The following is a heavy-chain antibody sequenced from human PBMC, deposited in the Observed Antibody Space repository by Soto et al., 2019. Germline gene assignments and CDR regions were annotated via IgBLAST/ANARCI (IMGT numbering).Heavy chain of an antibody. CDR3: ARAQLSCGGDCYYAFDS. CDR1: GGSVSSGSYY. D-gene: IGHD2-21*02. CDR2: IYYSGST. V-gene: IGHV4-61*01. J-gene: IGHJ3*02. Sequence: QVQLQESGPGLVKPSETLSLTCTVSGGSVSSGSYYWSWIRQPPGKGLEWIGYIYYSGSTNYNPSVKRRVTISLDTTKSQFSLKLSSVTAADTAVYYCARAQLSCGGDCYYAFDSWGQGTMVTVSS.